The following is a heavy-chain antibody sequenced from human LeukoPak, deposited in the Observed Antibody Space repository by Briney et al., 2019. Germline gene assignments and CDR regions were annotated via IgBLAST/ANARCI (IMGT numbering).Heavy chain of an antibody. D-gene: IGHD2-15*01. CDR2: ISVSGGSI. CDR3: AKVGYCTGSSCYNLEY. CDR1: GFTFSRYA. J-gene: IGHJ4*02. V-gene: IGHV3-23*01. Sequence: GGSLRLSCAASGFTFSRYAMSWVRQAPGKGLERVSDISVSGGSIYCADSVKGRFTISRDKSKNTLYLQMNSLRAEDTAVYFCAKVGYCTGSSCYNLEYWGQGTLVTVSS.